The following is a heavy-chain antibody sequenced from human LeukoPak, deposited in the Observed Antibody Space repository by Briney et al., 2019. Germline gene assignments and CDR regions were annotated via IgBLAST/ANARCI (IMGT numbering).Heavy chain of an antibody. CDR3: ATWSIAAAGGDY. J-gene: IGHJ4*02. D-gene: IGHD6-13*01. V-gene: IGHV4-59*08. CDR1: GGSISSYY. Sequence: SETLSLTCTVSGGSISSYYWSWIRQPPGKGLEWIGYIYYSGSTNYNPSLKSRVTISVDTSKNQFSLKLSSVTAADTAVYYCATWSIAAAGGDYWGQGTLVTVSS. CDR2: IYYSGST.